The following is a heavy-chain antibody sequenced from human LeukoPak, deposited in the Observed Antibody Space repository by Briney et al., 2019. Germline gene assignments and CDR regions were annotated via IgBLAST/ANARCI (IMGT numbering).Heavy chain of an antibody. CDR1: GGSISSYY. CDR2: IYYSGST. Sequence: SETLSLTCTVSGGSISSYYWSWIRQPPGKGLEWIGYIYYSGSTSYNPSLKSRVTISVDTSKNQFSLKLSSVTAADTAVYYCARVDYDYVWGSYRRRYNWFDPWGQGTLVTVSS. J-gene: IGHJ5*02. D-gene: IGHD3-16*02. CDR3: ARVDYDYVWGSYRRRYNWFDP. V-gene: IGHV4-59*01.